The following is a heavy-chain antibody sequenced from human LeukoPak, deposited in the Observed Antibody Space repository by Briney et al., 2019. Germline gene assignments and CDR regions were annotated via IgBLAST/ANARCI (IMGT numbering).Heavy chain of an antibody. Sequence: GASVKVSCKASGYTFTSYGFSWVRQAPGQGLEWMGWISAYNGNTNYAQKLQGRVTMTTDTSTSTAYMELRSLRSDDTAVNYCTRDDPEWFGELKVDYWGQGTLVTVSS. CDR1: GYTFTSYG. CDR3: TRDDPEWFGELKVDY. CDR2: ISAYNGNT. V-gene: IGHV1-18*01. D-gene: IGHD3-10*01. J-gene: IGHJ4*02.